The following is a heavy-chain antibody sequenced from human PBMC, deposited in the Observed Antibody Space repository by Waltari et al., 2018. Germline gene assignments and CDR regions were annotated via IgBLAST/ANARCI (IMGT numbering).Heavy chain of an antibody. CDR3: AEGRSPLRI. CDR2: INHSGST. V-gene: IGHV4-34*01. J-gene: IGHJ3*02. Sequence: QVKLQQWGAGLLKPSETLSLTCAVYGGSFSGYYWSSIRQPPGKGLEWIGEINHSGSTNYNPSLKGRVTISLDTSKNQFSLKLSSVSAADTGVYYWAEGRSPLRIWGQGTMVTFSS. CDR1: GGSFSGYY.